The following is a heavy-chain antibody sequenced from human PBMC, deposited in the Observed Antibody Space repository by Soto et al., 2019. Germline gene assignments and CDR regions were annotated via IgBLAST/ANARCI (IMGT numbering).Heavy chain of an antibody. CDR2: ISYDGSNK. CDR3: AKDKEYYDILTGPWDAFDI. V-gene: IGHV3-30*18. CDR1: GFTFSSYG. Sequence: TGGSLRLSCAASGFTFSSYGMHWVRQAPGKGLEWVAVISYDGSNKYYADSVKGRFTISRDNSKNTLYLQMNSLRAEDTAVYYCAKDKEYYDILTGPWDAFDIWGQGTMVTVSS. J-gene: IGHJ3*02. D-gene: IGHD3-9*01.